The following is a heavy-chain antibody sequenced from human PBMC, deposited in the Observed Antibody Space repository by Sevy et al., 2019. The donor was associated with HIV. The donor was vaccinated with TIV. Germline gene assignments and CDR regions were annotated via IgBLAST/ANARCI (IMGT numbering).Heavy chain of an antibody. CDR2: ISAYNGNT. J-gene: IGHJ5*02. V-gene: IGHV1-18*01. D-gene: IGHD2-15*01. CDR3: AAYCSGGSCYTRHWFDP. Sequence: ASVKVSCKASGYAFTSYGISWVRQAAGQGLEWMGWISAYNGNTNYAQKLQGRVTMTTDTSTSTAYMGLRSLRSDDTAVYYCAAYCSGGSCYTRHWFDPWGQGTLVTVSS. CDR1: GYAFTSYG.